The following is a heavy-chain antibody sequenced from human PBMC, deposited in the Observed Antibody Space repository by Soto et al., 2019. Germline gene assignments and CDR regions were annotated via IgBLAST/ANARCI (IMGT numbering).Heavy chain of an antibody. V-gene: IGHV3-7*01. D-gene: IGHD1-7*01. CDR3: TRGRITGTTWIDY. CDR1: GFTSILYW. J-gene: IGHJ4*02. CDR2: INQDGSEK. Sequence: GGSLRPSFAFLGFTSILYWLSWAPQVPGKGLEWVASINQDGSEKYYVDCVKGRFNLSRDNAKNSLYLQMNSLRAEDTAVYYCTRGRITGTTWIDYWGQGTLVTVSS.